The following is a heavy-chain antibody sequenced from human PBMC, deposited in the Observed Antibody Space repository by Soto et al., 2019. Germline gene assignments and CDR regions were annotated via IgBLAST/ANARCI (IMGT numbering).Heavy chain of an antibody. CDR1: GFTFSSYS. D-gene: IGHD3-3*01. J-gene: IGHJ4*02. V-gene: IGHV3-21*01. Sequence: EVQLVESGGGLVKPGGSLRLSCAASGFTFSSYSMNWVRQAPGKGLEWVSSISSSSSYIYCADSVKGRFTISRDNAKNSLYLQMNSLRAEDTAVYYCARANYDFWSGYSHYFDYWGQGTLVTVSS. CDR3: ARANYDFWSGYSHYFDY. CDR2: ISSSSSYI.